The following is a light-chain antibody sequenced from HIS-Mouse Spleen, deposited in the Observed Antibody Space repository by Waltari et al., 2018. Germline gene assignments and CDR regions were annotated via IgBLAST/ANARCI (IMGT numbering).Light chain of an antibody. V-gene: IGLV2-11*01. CDR1: SSDVGGYNH. Sequence: QSALTQPRSVSGSPGQSVTISCTGTSSDVGGYNHVSWYQQHPGKAPKLMIYDVSKRPSGVPDRFSGSKSGNTVSLTISGLQAEDEADYYCCSYAGSYTVVFGGGTKLTVL. CDR3: CSYAGSYTVV. J-gene: IGLJ2*01. CDR2: DVS.